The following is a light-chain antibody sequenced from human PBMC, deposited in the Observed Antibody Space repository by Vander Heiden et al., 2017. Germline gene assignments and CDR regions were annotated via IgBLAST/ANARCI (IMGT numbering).Light chain of an antibody. CDR2: GNF. Sequence: QSVLPQPPSASGAPGQRVTISCTGSSSNIGAGLDIHWYRHLPGTAPKLLIYGNFKRPSGVPDRFSGSKSGTSASLAVTGLQAEDEADYYCQAYDNSLKSVVFGGGTKLTVL. V-gene: IGLV1-40*01. J-gene: IGLJ2*01. CDR1: SSNIGAGLD. CDR3: QAYDNSLKSVV.